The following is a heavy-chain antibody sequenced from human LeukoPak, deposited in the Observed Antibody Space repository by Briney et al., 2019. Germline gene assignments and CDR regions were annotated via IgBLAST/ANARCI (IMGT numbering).Heavy chain of an antibody. CDR3: SKWKAIVLVPAARSPIDY. Sequence: GGSLRLSCAASGFTVSSNYMSWVRQAPGKGLEWVSIIYSGGSTFYADSVKGRFTISRDNSKHTLYLQMNSLRAEDTAVCYCSKWKAIVLVPAARSPIDYWGQGTLVTVSS. CDR2: IYSGGST. CDR1: GFTVSSNY. V-gene: IGHV3-53*01. D-gene: IGHD2-2*01. J-gene: IGHJ4*02.